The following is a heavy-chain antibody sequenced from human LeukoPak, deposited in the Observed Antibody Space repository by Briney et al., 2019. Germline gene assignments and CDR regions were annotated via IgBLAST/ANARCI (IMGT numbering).Heavy chain of an antibody. D-gene: IGHD6-13*01. V-gene: IGHV1-18*01. CDR2: ISGYNGNT. J-gene: IGHJ4*02. CDR3: ARALDSSSWWDY. CDR1: GYTFSNYA. Sequence: ASVKVSCKASGYTFSNYAISWVRQAPGQGLEWMGWISGYNGNTNYAQKLQGRVTTTTDTSTSTAYMELRSLRSDDTAVYYCARALDSSSWWDYWGQGTLVTVSS.